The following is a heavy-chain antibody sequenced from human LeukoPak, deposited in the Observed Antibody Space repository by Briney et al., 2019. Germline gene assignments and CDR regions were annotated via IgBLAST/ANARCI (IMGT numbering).Heavy chain of an antibody. V-gene: IGHV4-59*01. Sequence: SETLSLTCTVSSGSISSYYWSWIRQPPGKGLEWIGYIYYSGGTNHNPSLKSRVTISVDTSKNQFSLRLNSVTAADTAVYYCARARYYYYNYMDVWGKGTTVTVSS. CDR1: SGSISSYY. J-gene: IGHJ6*03. CDR2: IYYSGGT. CDR3: ARARYYYYNYMDV.